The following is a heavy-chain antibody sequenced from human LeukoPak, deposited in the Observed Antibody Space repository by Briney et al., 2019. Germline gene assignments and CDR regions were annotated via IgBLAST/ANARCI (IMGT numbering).Heavy chain of an antibody. Sequence: GGSLRLSCTASGFTFSSYAMSWVRQAPGKGLEWVSAISGSGGSTYYADSVKGRFTISRDNSKNTLYLQMNSLRAEDTAVYYCAKRRGLELLYYYYMDVWGKGTTVTVSS. D-gene: IGHD1-7*01. CDR1: GFTFSSYA. J-gene: IGHJ6*03. CDR2: ISGSGGST. CDR3: AKRRGLELLYYYYMDV. V-gene: IGHV3-23*01.